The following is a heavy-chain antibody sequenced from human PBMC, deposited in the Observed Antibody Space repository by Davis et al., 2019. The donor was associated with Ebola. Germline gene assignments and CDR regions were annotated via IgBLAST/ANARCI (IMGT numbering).Heavy chain of an antibody. J-gene: IGHJ4*02. CDR2: IWYDGSNK. D-gene: IGHD1-26*01. V-gene: IGHV3-33*01. CDR3: ARDLDVWELLGAFDY. Sequence: GGSLRPSCAPSGFIFSSYGMHWVRQAPGKGLEWVAAIWYDGSNKYYADSVKGRFTISRDNSKNTLYLQMNSLRAEDTAVYYCARDLDVWELLGAFDYWGQGTLVTVSS. CDR1: GFIFSSYG.